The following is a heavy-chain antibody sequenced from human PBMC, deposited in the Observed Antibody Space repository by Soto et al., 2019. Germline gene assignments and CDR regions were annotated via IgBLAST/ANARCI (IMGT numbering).Heavy chain of an antibody. D-gene: IGHD3-3*01. Sequence: ASVKVSCKASGYTFTSYGISWVRQAPGQGLEWMGWISAYNGNTNYAQKLQGRVTMTTDTSTSSAYMELRSLRSDDTAVYYCARPLIKYTIFGSGYYGYWGQGTLVTVSS. CDR1: GYTFTSYG. V-gene: IGHV1-18*01. CDR2: ISAYNGNT. J-gene: IGHJ4*02. CDR3: ARPLIKYTIFGSGYYGY.